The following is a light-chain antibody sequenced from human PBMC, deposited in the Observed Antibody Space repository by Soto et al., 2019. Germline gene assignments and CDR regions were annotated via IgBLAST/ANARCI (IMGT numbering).Light chain of an antibody. CDR1: QGIRNY. CDR3: QQSYSSPPT. Sequence: DIQMTQSPSSLSASVGDRVTITCRASQGIRNYLGWYQQKPGKAPKLLIYAASSLQSGVPSRFSGSRSGPDFTLTISSLQPEDFATYYCQQSYSSPPTFGQGTKVDIK. V-gene: IGKV1-39*01. J-gene: IGKJ1*01. CDR2: AAS.